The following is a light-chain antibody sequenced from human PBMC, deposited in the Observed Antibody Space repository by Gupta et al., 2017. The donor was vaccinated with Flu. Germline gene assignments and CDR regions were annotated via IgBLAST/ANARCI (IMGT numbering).Light chain of an antibody. CDR2: WAS. CDR3: HQYYTSPLT. J-gene: IGKJ4*01. CDR1: QTILDNSNNQNY. Sequence: DTVMTQSPDPLTVSLGERATIKCKSSQTILDNSNNQNYLAWYQQRVGQPPKLLIFWASTRDSGVPDRFSGGGSGTDFTLTISSVQAEDVAVYYCHQYYTSPLTFGGGTKLEIK. V-gene: IGKV4-1*01.